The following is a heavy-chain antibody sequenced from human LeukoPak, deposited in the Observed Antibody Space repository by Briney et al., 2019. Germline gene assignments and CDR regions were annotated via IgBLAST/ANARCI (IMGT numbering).Heavy chain of an antibody. J-gene: IGHJ4*02. CDR1: GDSVSSNSAT. CDR2: TYYRSKWYN. D-gene: IGHD2-15*01. CDR3: AKSLSIGVAFDY. Sequence: SQTLSLTCAISGDSVSSNSATWNWIRQSPSRGLEWLGRTYYRSKWYNDYAVSVKSRMTINPDTSENQFSLQLNSVTPEDTAVYYCAKSLSIGVAFDYWGQGTLVTVSS. V-gene: IGHV6-1*01.